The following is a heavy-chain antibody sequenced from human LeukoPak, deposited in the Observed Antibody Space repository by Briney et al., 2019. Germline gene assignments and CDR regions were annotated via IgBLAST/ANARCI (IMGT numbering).Heavy chain of an antibody. J-gene: IGHJ5*02. CDR1: GFTFSHYA. CDR2: ISYHGIDR. V-gene: IGHV3-30-3*01. D-gene: IGHD2-2*01. Sequence: GGSLRLSCAASGFTFSHYAMHWVRQAPGKGLEWVAVISYHGIDRFYADSVKGRFTISRDNSKNALYLQMNSLRPEDTAVYYCARAGEDVVLGPAPVGGSPYNWFDPWGQGTLVTVSS. CDR3: ARAGEDVVLGPAPVGGSPYNWFDP.